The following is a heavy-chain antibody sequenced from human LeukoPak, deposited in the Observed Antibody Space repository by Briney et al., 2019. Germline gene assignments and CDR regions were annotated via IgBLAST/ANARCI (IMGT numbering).Heavy chain of an antibody. J-gene: IGHJ5*02. CDR1: GFTFSSYW. Sequence: GGSLRLSCAASGFTFSSYWMHWVRQVPGKGLVWVSRINSDGTTTVYEDSVKGRFTISRDSGKNTLYLQMNSLRGEDTAVYYCARGYTFTSNWFDPWGQGTLVTVSA. CDR2: INSDGTTT. V-gene: IGHV3-74*01. CDR3: ARGYTFTSNWFDP. D-gene: IGHD6-13*01.